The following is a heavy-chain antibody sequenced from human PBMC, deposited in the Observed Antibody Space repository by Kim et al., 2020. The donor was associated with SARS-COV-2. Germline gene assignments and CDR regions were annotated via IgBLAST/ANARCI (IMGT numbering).Heavy chain of an antibody. CDR1: GDSVSSKSAA. V-gene: IGHV6-1*01. CDR2: TYFRSPWNY. J-gene: IGHJ5*02. Sequence: SQTLSLTCAISGDSVSSKSAASSWIRQSPSRGLEWLGRTYFRSPWNYDYAISVNSRITINPDTSKNQFSLQLNSMTPEDTAVYYCARISYYVSPTWGQGTLVTVSS. CDR3: ARISYYVSPT. D-gene: IGHD3-10*02.